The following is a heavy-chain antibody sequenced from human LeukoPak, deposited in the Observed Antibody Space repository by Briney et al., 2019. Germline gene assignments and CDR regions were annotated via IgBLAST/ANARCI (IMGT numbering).Heavy chain of an antibody. CDR3: ASLTIYYYMDV. Sequence: GGSLRLSCAASGFTFSSYEMNWVRQAPGKGLEWVSYISSSGSTIYYADSVKGRFTFSRDNAKNSLYLQMNSLRAEDTAVYNCASLTIYYYMDVWGKGTTVTVSS. CDR2: ISSSGSTI. V-gene: IGHV3-48*03. CDR1: GFTFSSYE. J-gene: IGHJ6*03. D-gene: IGHD3-10*01.